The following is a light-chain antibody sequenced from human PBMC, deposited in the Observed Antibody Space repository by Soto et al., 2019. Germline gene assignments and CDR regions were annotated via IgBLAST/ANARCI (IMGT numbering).Light chain of an antibody. CDR3: QQYYSFPPMYT. J-gene: IGKJ2*01. Sequence: EIVMTQSPATLSVSPGERATLSCRASQSVSSNLAWYQQKPGQAPRLLIYAASTLQSGVPSRFSGSGSGTEFTVTISCLQSEDFATYYCQQYYSFPPMYTFGQGTKLEIK. CDR1: QSVSSN. V-gene: IGKV3-15*01. CDR2: AAS.